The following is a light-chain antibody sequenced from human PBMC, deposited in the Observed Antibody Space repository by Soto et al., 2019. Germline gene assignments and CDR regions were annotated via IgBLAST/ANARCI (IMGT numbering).Light chain of an antibody. Sequence: DIVMTQSPLSLPVTPGEPASISCRSSQSLLHSNGYNYLDWYLQKPGQSPQLLIYLGSTRASGVPDRFSGSGAGTEFTLKISRVEAEDVGGYYCMQALQTYPFGQGTKLEIK. CDR1: QSLLHSNGYNY. V-gene: IGKV2-28*01. CDR2: LGS. CDR3: MQALQTYP. J-gene: IGKJ2*01.